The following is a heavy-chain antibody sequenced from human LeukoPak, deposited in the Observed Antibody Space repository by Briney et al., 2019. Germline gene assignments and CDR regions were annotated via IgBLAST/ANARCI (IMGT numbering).Heavy chain of an antibody. CDR1: GYTFTGYY. CDR2: INPNSGGT. Sequence: ASAKVSCKASGYTFTGYYMHWVRQAPGQGLEWMGWINPNSGGTNYAQKFQGRVTMTRDTSISTAYMELSRLRSDDTAVYYCARGYCSGGSCYYYYYYYMDVWGKGTTVTVSS. D-gene: IGHD2-15*01. J-gene: IGHJ6*03. V-gene: IGHV1-2*02. CDR3: ARGYCSGGSCYYYYYYYMDV.